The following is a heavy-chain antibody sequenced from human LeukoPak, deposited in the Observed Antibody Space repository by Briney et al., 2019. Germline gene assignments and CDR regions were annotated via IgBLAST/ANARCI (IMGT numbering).Heavy chain of an antibody. Sequence: QSGGSLRLSCAASGFTFSSYAMSWVRQAPGRGLEWVADISGSGGSTYYADSVRGRFTISRDNSKNTLYLQMNSLRAEDTAVYYCAKAPTQYYDSSGTKGYFDYWGQGTLVAVSS. D-gene: IGHD3-22*01. CDR3: AKAPTQYYDSSGTKGYFDY. CDR1: GFTFSSYA. CDR2: ISGSGGST. V-gene: IGHV3-23*01. J-gene: IGHJ4*02.